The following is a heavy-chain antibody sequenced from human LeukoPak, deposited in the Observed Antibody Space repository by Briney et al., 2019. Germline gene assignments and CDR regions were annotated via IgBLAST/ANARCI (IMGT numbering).Heavy chain of an antibody. CDR1: GFTFSSYW. J-gene: IGHJ3*02. CDR2: IKQDGSEK. D-gene: IGHD3-16*01. V-gene: IGHV3-7*01. CDR3: ARVTMITRRSDAFDI. Sequence: PGGSLRLSCAASGFTFSSYWMSWVRQAPGKGLEWVANIKQDGSEKYYVDSVKGRFTISRDNAKNSLYLQMNSLRAVDTAVYYCARVTMITRRSDAFDIWGQGTMVTVSS.